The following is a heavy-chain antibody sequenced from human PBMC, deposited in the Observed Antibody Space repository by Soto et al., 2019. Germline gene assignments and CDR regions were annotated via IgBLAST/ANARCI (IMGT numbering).Heavy chain of an antibody. CDR3: ARELQGLYYFDY. V-gene: IGHV1-3*01. D-gene: IGHD4-4*01. J-gene: IGHJ4*02. Sequence: ASVKVSCKASEYTFTSYTMHWVRQAPGQRLEWMGWINGGNGNTKYSQKFQGRVTITRDTSASTAYMELSSLRSDDTAVYYCARELQGLYYFDYWGQGTLVTAPQ. CDR1: EYTFTSYT. CDR2: INGGNGNT.